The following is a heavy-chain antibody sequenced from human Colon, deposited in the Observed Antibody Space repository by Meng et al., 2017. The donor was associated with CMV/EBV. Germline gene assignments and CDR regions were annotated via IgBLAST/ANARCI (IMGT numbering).Heavy chain of an antibody. D-gene: IGHD5-12*01. V-gene: IGHV2-5*02. CDR3: VHRSYSGQDDY. CDR2: IYWDDDT. Sequence: QISLKESGPPLVKPPQTLTLTCTFSGFSFTTDKAGVGWIRHPPGKALEWLALIYWDDDTRYSPSLKTRLTITRDTSKNQVILTMTNMDPADTATYYCVHRSYSGQDDYWGQGALVTVSS. CDR1: GFSFTTDKAG. J-gene: IGHJ4*02.